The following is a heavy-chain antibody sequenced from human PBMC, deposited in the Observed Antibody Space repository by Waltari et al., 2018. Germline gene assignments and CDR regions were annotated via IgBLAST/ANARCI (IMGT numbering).Heavy chain of an antibody. Sequence: EVQLVESGGGLVQPGGSLRLPCAASGFTLSCCGMSWVRQAPGKGLEWVSGITPGGAPYYADFVRGRFTISRDNSNNMLFLQRNSLRVDDTAIYYCAKEIPYSNGWLHIDSWGQGTLVSVPS. CDR2: ITPGGAP. D-gene: IGHD6-19*01. J-gene: IGHJ4*02. CDR3: AKEIPYSNGWLHIDS. CDR1: GFTLSCCG. V-gene: IGHV3-23*04.